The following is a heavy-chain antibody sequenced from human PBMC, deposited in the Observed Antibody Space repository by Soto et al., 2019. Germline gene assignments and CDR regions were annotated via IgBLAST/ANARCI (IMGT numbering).Heavy chain of an antibody. CDR2: VNLDGSEK. CDR3: ARDYYFRSVSVDY. D-gene: IGHD3-10*01. J-gene: IGHJ4*02. Sequence: EVQLVESGGGLVQPGGSLRLSCAASGFTFSSHWMSWVRQAPGKGLEWVANVNLDGSEKYYVDSVKGRFTISRDNAKNSLYLQMNSLRAEDTAVYYCARDYYFRSVSVDYWGQGTLVTVSS. CDR1: GFTFSSHW. V-gene: IGHV3-7*01.